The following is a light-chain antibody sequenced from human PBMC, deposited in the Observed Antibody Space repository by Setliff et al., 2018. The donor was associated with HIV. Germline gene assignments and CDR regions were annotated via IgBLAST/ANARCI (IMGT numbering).Light chain of an antibody. V-gene: IGLV2-14*01. Sequence: QSALAQPASVSGSPGQSITISCTGTSSDVGGYKYVSWYQHHPGKAPKLLIYEVNNRPSGVSNRFSGSQSGNTASLTISGLQAEDEANYFCTSFTSTSPYVFGTGTKVTVL. CDR1: SSDVGGYKY. CDR3: TSFTSTSPYV. J-gene: IGLJ1*01. CDR2: EVN.